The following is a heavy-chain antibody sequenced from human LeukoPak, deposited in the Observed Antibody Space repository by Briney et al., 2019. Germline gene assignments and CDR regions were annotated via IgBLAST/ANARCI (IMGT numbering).Heavy chain of an antibody. CDR3: ASLVSNSADY. J-gene: IGHJ4*02. V-gene: IGHV5-51*01. Sequence: GESLKISCKASGYKFSNFWIGWARQMPGKGLEWMGIIYSGDSETRYSPSFQGQVTISADKSISTAYLQWSSLKASDTAMYYCASLVSNSADYWGQGTLVTVSS. CDR1: GYKFSNFW. D-gene: IGHD4-11*01. CDR2: IYSGDSET.